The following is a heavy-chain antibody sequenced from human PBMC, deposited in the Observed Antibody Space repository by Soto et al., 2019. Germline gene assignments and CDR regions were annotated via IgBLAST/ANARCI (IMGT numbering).Heavy chain of an antibody. J-gene: IGHJ4*02. CDR3: ARGLSHGWYPALDY. D-gene: IGHD6-19*01. V-gene: IGHV3-7*05. Sequence: GGSLRLSCAASGFTFSNYWMGWVRQAQGKGLEWVANMKQDGSQTYYVDSVKGRFTISRDNAKSSLFLLMNSLRAEDTAAYYCARGLSHGWYPALDYWGQGTLVTVSS. CDR2: MKQDGSQT. CDR1: GFTFSNYW.